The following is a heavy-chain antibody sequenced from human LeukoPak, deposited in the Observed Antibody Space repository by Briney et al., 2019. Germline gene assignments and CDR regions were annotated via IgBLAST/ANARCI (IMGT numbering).Heavy chain of an antibody. CDR3: ARGRTGAAALDF. J-gene: IGHJ4*02. V-gene: IGHV4-34*01. CDR1: GFTFSRYS. Sequence: GSLRLSCAGSGFTFSRYSMNWFRQSPGKGLEWIGESTHSGSTNYNPSLKSRLTISVDTSKNQFSLKLTSVTAADTAVYHCARGRTGAAALDFWGPGTLVTVSS. D-gene: IGHD2-2*01. CDR2: STHSGST.